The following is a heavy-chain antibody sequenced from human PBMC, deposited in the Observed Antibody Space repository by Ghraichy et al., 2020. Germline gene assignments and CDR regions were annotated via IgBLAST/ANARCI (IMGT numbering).Heavy chain of an antibody. CDR1: GFTFSDYY. CDR3: ARSIAGRYYYGMDV. D-gene: IGHD1-14*01. J-gene: IGHJ6*02. CDR2: ISSSSSYT. V-gene: IGHV3-11*06. Sequence: GGSLRPSCAASGFTFSDYYMSWIRQAPGKGLEWVSYISSSSSYTNYADSVKGRFTISRDNAKNSLYLQMNSLKAEDTAVYYCARSIAGRYYYGMDVWGQGTTVTVSS.